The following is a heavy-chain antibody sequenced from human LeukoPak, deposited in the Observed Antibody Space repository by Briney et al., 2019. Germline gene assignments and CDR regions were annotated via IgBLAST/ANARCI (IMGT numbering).Heavy chain of an antibody. CDR3: AREAGDDSSGYYHRRFLDY. CDR1: GGSISSGDYY. V-gene: IGHV4-30-4*01. CDR2: IYYSGST. J-gene: IGHJ4*02. Sequence: ASETLSLTCIVSGGSISSGDYYWSWIRQPPGKGLEWIGYIYYSGSTYYNPSLKSRVTISVDTSKNQFSLKLSSVTAADTAVYYCAREAGDDSSGYYHRRFLDYWGQGTLVTVSS. D-gene: IGHD3-22*01.